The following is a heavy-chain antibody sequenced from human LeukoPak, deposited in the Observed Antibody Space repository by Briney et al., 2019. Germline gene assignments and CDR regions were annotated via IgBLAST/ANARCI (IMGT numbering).Heavy chain of an antibody. CDR2: ISSSGVDR. J-gene: IGHJ4*02. V-gene: IGHV3-23*01. CDR3: ARDLLNDEGSSYFFGR. D-gene: IGHD2-2*01. CDR1: GFTFRNYA. Sequence: GGSLRLSCAASGFTFRNYAMSWVRQAPGKGLEWVSTISSSGVDRYHADSVKGRFTISRDNSKNTLYLQMDSLRAEDTAVYYCARDLLNDEGSSYFFGRWGQGTLVTVPS.